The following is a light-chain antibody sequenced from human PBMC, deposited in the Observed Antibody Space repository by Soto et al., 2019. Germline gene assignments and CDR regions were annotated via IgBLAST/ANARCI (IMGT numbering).Light chain of an antibody. V-gene: IGKV2-24*01. J-gene: IGKJ1*01. Sequence: DIVMTQTPLSSLVTLGQPASISCKSSQSLVHSDGNTYLRWLQQRPGQPPRLLIYKISNRFSGVSARFSGSGAGTDSTLKISRVESEDVGVYYCMQGTRSRIWTFGQGTKVEI. CDR3: MQGTRSRIWT. CDR1: QSLVHSDGNTY. CDR2: KIS.